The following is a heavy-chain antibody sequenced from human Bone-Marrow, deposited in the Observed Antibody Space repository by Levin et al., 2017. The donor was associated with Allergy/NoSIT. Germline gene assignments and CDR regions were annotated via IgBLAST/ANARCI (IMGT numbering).Heavy chain of an antibody. CDR2: IDYSGGT. J-gene: IGHJ5*02. D-gene: IGHD2-21*01. V-gene: IGHV4-30-4*01. CDR1: GGSITTDDDY. Sequence: SEILSLTCTVSGGSITTDDDYWSWIRQPPGKGLEWIGYIDYSGGTYFKSSLESRVFISLDTSKNQFSLNLTSVTAADTAVYYCARNYGGEGGWFDPWGQGTLVTVSS. CDR3: ARNYGGEGGWFDP.